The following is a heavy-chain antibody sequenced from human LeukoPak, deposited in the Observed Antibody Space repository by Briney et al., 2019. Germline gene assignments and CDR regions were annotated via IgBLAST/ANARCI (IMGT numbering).Heavy chain of an antibody. CDR1: GYIFTAYY. D-gene: IGHD3-22*01. J-gene: IGHJ3*02. CDR3: ARDYYDSSGFGAFDI. Sequence: ASVKVSCKASGYIFTAYYMHWVRQAPGQGLEWMGWINPNSGGTNYAQKFQGRVTMTRDTSISTAYMELSRLRSDDTAVYYCARDYYDSSGFGAFDIWGQGTMVTVSS. CDR2: INPNSGGT. V-gene: IGHV1-2*02.